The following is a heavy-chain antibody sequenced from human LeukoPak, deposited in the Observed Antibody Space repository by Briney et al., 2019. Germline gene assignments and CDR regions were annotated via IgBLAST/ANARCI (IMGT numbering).Heavy chain of an antibody. Sequence: PGGSLRLSCAASGLIFSSYAMSWVRQVPGKGLEWVSSISGSGGSTYYADSVKGRFTISRDNSKNTLFLQMNSLRAEDTAVYYCAREPRDCTGGTCHSGGGYYFQYWGQGTLVTVSS. CDR1: GLIFSSYA. V-gene: IGHV3-23*01. D-gene: IGHD2-15*01. CDR2: ISGSGGST. J-gene: IGHJ4*02. CDR3: AREPRDCTGGTCHSGGGYYFQY.